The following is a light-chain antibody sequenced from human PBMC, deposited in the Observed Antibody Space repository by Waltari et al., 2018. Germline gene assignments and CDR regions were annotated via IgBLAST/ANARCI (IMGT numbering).Light chain of an antibody. CDR2: TDD. Sequence: SVLTQPPSASGAPGQRVPISCSGSSSNIGSHYVYWYQQLPGTAPKLLIYTDDQRAAGGPDRVSASKSGTSASLAISGLRSEDEADYYCAAWDDSPSGHVVFGGGTKLTVL. CDR3: AAWDDSPSGHVV. CDR1: SSNIGSHY. V-gene: IGLV1-47*02. J-gene: IGLJ2*01.